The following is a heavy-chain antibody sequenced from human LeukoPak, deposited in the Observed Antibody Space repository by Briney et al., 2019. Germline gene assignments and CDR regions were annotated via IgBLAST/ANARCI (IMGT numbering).Heavy chain of an antibody. CDR3: ARDDNSGSYPAW. V-gene: IGHV1-46*01. J-gene: IGHJ4*02. D-gene: IGHD1-26*01. Sequence: GASVKVSCKASGYTFTSYYMHWVRQASGQGPEWMGIINPSGGSTSYAQKFQGRVTMTRDTSTSTVYMELSSLRSEDTAVYYCARDDNSGSYPAWWGQGTLVTVSS. CDR1: GYTFTSYY. CDR2: INPSGGST.